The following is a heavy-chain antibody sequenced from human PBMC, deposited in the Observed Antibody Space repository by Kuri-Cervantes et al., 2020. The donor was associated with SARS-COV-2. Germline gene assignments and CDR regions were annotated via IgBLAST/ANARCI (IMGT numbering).Heavy chain of an antibody. CDR3: ARLSGSQGYYFDC. CDR1: GDSISDYSYY. Sequence: SETLSLTCTVPGDSISDYSYYWSWIRQPPGKGLEWIGYVSYTGNTYYNPSLKSRVAVSVEITKNQFSLNLRSVTAADTAVYYCARLSGSQGYYFDCWGQGTLVTVSS. D-gene: IGHD1-26*01. V-gene: IGHV4-61*01. CDR2: VSYTGNT. J-gene: IGHJ4*02.